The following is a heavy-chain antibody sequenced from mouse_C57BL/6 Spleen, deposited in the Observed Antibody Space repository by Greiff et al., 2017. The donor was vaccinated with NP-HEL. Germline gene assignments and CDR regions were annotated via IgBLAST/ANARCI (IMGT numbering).Heavy chain of an antibody. CDR3: ARSGYSNYDY. D-gene: IGHD2-5*01. J-gene: IGHJ2*01. CDR2: ISSGSSTI. CDR1: GFTFSDYG. V-gene: IGHV5-17*01. Sequence: EVKVVESGGGLVKPGGSLKLSCAASGFTFSDYGMHWVRQAPEKGLEWVAYISSGSSTIYYADTVKGRFTISRDNAKNTLFLQMTSLRSEDTAMYYCARSGYSNYDYWGQGTTLTVSS.